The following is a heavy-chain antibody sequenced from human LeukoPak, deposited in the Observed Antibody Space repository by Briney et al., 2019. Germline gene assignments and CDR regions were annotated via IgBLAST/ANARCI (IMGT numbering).Heavy chain of an antibody. Sequence: ASVKVSCKASGGTFSSYAISWVRQAPGQGLEWIGRIIPILGIANYAQKFQGRVTITADKSTSTAYMELSSLRSEDTAVYYCAREGQRGTVTTAGLDYWGQGTLVTVSS. D-gene: IGHD4-17*01. CDR1: GGTFSSYA. CDR3: AREGQRGTVTTAGLDY. V-gene: IGHV1-69*04. CDR2: IIPILGIA. J-gene: IGHJ4*02.